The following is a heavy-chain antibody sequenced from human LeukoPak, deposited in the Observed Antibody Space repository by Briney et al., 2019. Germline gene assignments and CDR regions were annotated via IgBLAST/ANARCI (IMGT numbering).Heavy chain of an antibody. CDR2: IDPDGSRT. V-gene: IGHV3-74*01. D-gene: IGHD1-1*01. CDR1: GFTFSSYW. J-gene: IGHJ3*02. CDR3: ARDVTTGAFDI. Sequence: GGSLRLSCAASGFTFSSYWMHWVRQAPGKGLVWVSRIDPDGSRTNSADTVKGRFTISRDNAKNTLYLQMNSLRAEDTAVYYCARDVTTGAFDIWGQGTMVTVSS.